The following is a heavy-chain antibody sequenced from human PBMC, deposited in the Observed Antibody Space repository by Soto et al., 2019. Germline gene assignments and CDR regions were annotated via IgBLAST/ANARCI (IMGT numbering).Heavy chain of an antibody. CDR1: GYTFTGYQ. CDR3: ARGQYIVSPEN. V-gene: IGHV1-2*02. D-gene: IGHD2-21*01. J-gene: IGHJ4*02. CDR2: INPNSGGT. Sequence: QVQLVQSGAEVKKAGASVKVSCKASGYTFTGYQMHWVRQAPGQGLEWMGWINPNSGGTNYAQKFQGRVTMTRDTSITTAYMDLNRLTSDYTAVYYCARGQYIVSPENWGQGTLVSVSS.